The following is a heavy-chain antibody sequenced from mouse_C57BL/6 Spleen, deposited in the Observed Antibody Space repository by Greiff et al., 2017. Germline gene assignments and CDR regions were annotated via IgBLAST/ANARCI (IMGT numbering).Heavy chain of an antibody. V-gene: IGHV1-15*01. CDR3: TRMRCYGSSYYFDY. J-gene: IGHJ2*01. CDR1: GYTFTDYE. Sequence: VQLQQSGAELVRPGASVTLSCKASGYTFTDYEMHWVKQTPVHGLEWIGAIDPETGGTAYNQKFKGKAILTADKSSSTAYMELRSLTSEDSAVYYCTRMRCYGSSYYFDYWGQGTTLTVSS. D-gene: IGHD1-1*01. CDR2: IDPETGGT.